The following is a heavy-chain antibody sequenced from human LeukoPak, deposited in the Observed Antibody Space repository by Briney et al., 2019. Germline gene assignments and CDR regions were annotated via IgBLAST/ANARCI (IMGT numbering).Heavy chain of an antibody. CDR2: IYYSGST. J-gene: IGHJ4*02. CDR3: ARVGGSYDILTYDY. Sequence: SETLSLTCTVSGGSISSYYWSWLRQPPGKGLEWVGYIYYSGSTNYNPSLKSRVTISVDTSKNQFSLKLSSVTAADTAVYYCARVGGSYDILTYDYWGQGTLVTVSS. D-gene: IGHD3-9*01. CDR1: GGSISSYY. V-gene: IGHV4-59*01.